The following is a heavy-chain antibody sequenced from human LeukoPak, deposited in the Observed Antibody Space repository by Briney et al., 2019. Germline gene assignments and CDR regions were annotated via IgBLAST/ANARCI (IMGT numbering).Heavy chain of an antibody. Sequence: GGSLRLSCVASGFRFRNYWMAWIRHAPGRGLERVANINEDGNEKYYLDSVRGRFIISGDNARNSLFLQMNSLRGEDTGVYYCVRELVVGPAEYFQSWGQGTLVAVSS. J-gene: IGHJ1*01. V-gene: IGHV3-7*01. D-gene: IGHD1-26*01. CDR3: VRELVVGPAEYFQS. CDR2: INEDGNEK. CDR1: GFRFRNYW.